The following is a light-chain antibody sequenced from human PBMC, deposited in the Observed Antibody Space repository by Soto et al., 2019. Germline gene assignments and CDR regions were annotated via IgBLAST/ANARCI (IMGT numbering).Light chain of an antibody. CDR2: QAS. CDR1: QSITNW. J-gene: IGKJ4*01. Sequence: DIQIAQSPSTPSEXLXXXXXIXXXASQSITNWLAWYQQKPGKAPKLLIYQASSLESEVPSRFSGSGSGTEFTLTISSLQPDDFATYFCQQYDSYSLTFGGGTKVDIK. CDR3: QQYDSYSLT. V-gene: IGKV1-5*03.